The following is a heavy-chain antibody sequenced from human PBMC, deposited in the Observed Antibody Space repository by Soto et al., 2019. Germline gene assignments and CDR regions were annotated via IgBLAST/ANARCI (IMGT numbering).Heavy chain of an antibody. V-gene: IGHV3-48*01. J-gene: IGHJ6*03. CDR2: ISSSSSTI. CDR3: ARDQRVPAAMIYYYYYMDV. CDR1: GFTFSSYI. D-gene: IGHD2-2*01. Sequence: EVQLVESGGGLVQPGGSLRLSCAASGFTFSSYIMNWVRQAPGKGLEWVSYISSSSSTIYYADSVKGRFTISRDNAKNSLYLQLNSLRAEDTAVYYCARDQRVPAAMIYYYYYMDVWGKGTTVTVSS.